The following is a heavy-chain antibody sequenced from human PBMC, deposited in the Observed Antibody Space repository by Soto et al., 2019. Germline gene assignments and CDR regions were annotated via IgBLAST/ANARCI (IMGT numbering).Heavy chain of an antibody. J-gene: IGHJ3*02. CDR1: GFTFSSYA. D-gene: IGHD3-16*01. Sequence: PGGSLRLSCAASGFTFSSYAMHWVRQAPGKGLEWVAVISYDGSNKYYADSVKGRFTISRDNSKNTLYLQMNSLRAEDTAVYYCASGGGPAFDIWGQGTMVTVSS. CDR2: ISYDGSNK. CDR3: ASGGGPAFDI. V-gene: IGHV3-30-3*01.